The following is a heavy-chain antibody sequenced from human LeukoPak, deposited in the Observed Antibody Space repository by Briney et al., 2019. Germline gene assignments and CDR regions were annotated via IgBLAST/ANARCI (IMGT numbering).Heavy chain of an antibody. J-gene: IGHJ4*02. Sequence: ASVKVSCKASGYTFTSYDINWVRQATGQGLEWMGWMNPNSGNTGYAQKLQGRVTMTRNTSISTAYMELSSLGSEDTAVYYCARWDNSDFDYWGQGTLVTVSS. V-gene: IGHV1-8*01. CDR1: GYTFTSYD. D-gene: IGHD4-23*01. CDR2: MNPNSGNT. CDR3: ARWDNSDFDY.